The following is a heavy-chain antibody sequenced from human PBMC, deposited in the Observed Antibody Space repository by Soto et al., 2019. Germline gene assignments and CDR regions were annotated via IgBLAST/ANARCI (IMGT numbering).Heavy chain of an antibody. CDR3: ARDGGTTVVSRAFDM. CDR1: GGSISGYY. J-gene: IGHJ3*02. CDR2: IYYSGST. D-gene: IGHD4-17*01. Sequence: SETLSLTCTVSGGSISGYYWSWIRQPPGKGLEWIGNIYYSGSTNYNPSLKSRVTISVDTSKNQFSLKLNSVTAADTAVYYCARDGGTTVVSRAFDMWGQGTMVTVSS. V-gene: IGHV4-59*01.